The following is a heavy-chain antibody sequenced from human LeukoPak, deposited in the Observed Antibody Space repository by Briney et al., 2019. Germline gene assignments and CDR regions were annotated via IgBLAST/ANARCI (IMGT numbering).Heavy chain of an antibody. V-gene: IGHV4-31*03. CDR2: IYYSGST. J-gene: IGHJ5*02. D-gene: IGHD3-9*01. CDR3: ARCFHYDILTGYYTLAWFDP. CDR1: GGSISSGGYY. Sequence: SETLSLTCTVSGGSISSGGYYWSWIRQHPGKGLEWIGYIYYSGSTYYNPSLKSRVTISVDTSKNQFSLKLSSVTAADTAVYYCARCFHYDILTGYYTLAWFDPWGQGTLVTVSS.